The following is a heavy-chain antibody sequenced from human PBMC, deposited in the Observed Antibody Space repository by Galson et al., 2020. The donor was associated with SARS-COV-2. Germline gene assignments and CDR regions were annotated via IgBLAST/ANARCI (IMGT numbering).Heavy chain of an antibody. CDR1: GFTFRSDA. J-gene: IGHJ5*01. CDR2: ITHSGDRT. CDR3: AKGQIWNGHLGS. V-gene: IGHV3-23*01. D-gene: IGHD1-1*01. Sequence: GGSLRPSCAGSGFTFRSDAMTWVRQAPGKGLEWVSTITHSGDRTDYADSVEGRFTISRDNSKNTLYLQMTSLRVEDTAVYYCAKGQIWNGHLGSWGQGTRVTVAS.